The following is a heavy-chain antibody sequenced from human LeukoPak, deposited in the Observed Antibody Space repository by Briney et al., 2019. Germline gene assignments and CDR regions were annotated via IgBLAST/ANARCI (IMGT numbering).Heavy chain of an antibody. CDR1: GYTFTSYG. D-gene: IGHD4-17*01. J-gene: IGHJ4*02. Sequence: GASVKVSCKASGYTFTSYGISWVRQAPGQGLEWMGWISAYNGNTNYAQKLQGSVTVTTDTSTSTAYMELRSLRSDDTAVYYCARDPGYGDFLNFDYWGQGTLVTVSS. CDR3: ARDPGYGDFLNFDY. CDR2: ISAYNGNT. V-gene: IGHV1-18*01.